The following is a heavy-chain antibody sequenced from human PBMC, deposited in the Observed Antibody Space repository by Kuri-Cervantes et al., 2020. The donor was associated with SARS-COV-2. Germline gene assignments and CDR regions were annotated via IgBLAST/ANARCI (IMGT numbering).Heavy chain of an antibody. CDR2: ISSSSSYI. CDR3: ARIPSGYSSSWYFGENFDY. D-gene: IGHD6-13*01. CDR1: GFTFSDYN. Sequence: GESLKISCAASGFTFSDYNMNWVRQAPGKGLEWVSSISSSSSYIYYADSVKGRFTISRDDAKNSLYLQMNSLRAEDTAVYYCARIPSGYSSSWYFGENFDYWGQGTLVTVSS. V-gene: IGHV3-21*01. J-gene: IGHJ4*02.